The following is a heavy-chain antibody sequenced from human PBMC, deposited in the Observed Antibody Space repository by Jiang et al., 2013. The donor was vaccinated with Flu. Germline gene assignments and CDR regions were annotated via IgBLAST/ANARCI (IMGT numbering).Heavy chain of an antibody. V-gene: IGHV1-24*01. Sequence: SGAEVKKPGASVKVSCKVSGYTLTELSMHWVRQAPGKGLEWMGGFDPEDGETIYAQKFQGRVTMTRNTSISTAYMELSSLRSEDTAVYYCWAKGYCSGGSCKEFDPWGQGTLVTVSS. CDR1: GYTLTELS. CDR2: FDPEDGET. J-gene: IGHJ5*02. CDR3: WAKGYCSGGSCKEFDP. D-gene: IGHD2-15*01.